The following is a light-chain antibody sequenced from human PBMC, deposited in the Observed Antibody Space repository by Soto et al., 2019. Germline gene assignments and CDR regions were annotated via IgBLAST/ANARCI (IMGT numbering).Light chain of an antibody. CDR3: QQYNSYSPT. V-gene: IGKV1-5*03. CDR2: KAS. CDR1: QSISIW. J-gene: IGKJ1*01. Sequence: DIQMTQSPSTLSASVGDRVTITCRASQSISIWLAWYQQKPGKAPKLLIYKASSLESGVPSRFNGSGSWTEFTLTISSLQPADFATYYCQQYNSYSPTFGQGTKVEIK.